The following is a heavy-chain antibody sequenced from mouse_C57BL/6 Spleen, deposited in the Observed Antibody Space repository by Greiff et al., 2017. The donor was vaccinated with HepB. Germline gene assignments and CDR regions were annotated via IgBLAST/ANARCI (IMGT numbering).Heavy chain of an antibody. V-gene: IGHV5-9*01. D-gene: IGHD3-2*02. CDR3: ARPGSSGFDY. CDR2: ISGGGGNT. J-gene: IGHJ2*01. CDR1: GFTFSSYT. Sequence: EVKLVESGGGLVKPGGSLKLSCAASGFTFSSYTMSWVRQTPEKRLEWVATISGGGGNTYYPDSVKGRFTISRDNAKNTLYLQMSSLRSEDTALYYCARPGSSGFDYWGQGTTLTVSS.